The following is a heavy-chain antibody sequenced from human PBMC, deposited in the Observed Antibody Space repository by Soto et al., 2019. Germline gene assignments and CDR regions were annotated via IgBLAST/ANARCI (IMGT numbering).Heavy chain of an antibody. J-gene: IGHJ4*02. CDR2: INPFDGSR. V-gene: IGHV1-46*03. Sequence: ASVKVSCKASGYSFTSYYIHLVRQAPGQGLEWMGWINPFDGSRMFAQSFQGRVTMTRDTSTSTVYMEVSSLRSEDTAVYYCSRVDPGETSPFDHWGQGTLVTVSS. CDR1: GYSFTSYY. CDR3: SRVDPGETSPFDH. D-gene: IGHD3-10*01.